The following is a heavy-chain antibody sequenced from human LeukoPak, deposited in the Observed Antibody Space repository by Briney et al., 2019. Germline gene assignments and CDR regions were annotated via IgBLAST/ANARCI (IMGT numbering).Heavy chain of an antibody. V-gene: IGHV3-21*06. D-gene: IGHD3-3*01. Sequence: GGSLRLSCAASGFTFSSHGMNWVRQAPGKGLEWVSSISGLSSYIYYADSVKGRFTISRDNAKNSLYLQMNSLRAEDTAVYYCAKVNNDLNGRDVWGQGTTVTVSS. CDR1: GFTFSSHG. J-gene: IGHJ6*02. CDR2: ISGLSSYI. CDR3: AKVNNDLNGRDV.